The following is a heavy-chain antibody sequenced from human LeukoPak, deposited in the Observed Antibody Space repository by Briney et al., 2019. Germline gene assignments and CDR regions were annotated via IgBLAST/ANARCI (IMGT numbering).Heavy chain of an antibody. D-gene: IGHD4-17*01. J-gene: IGHJ6*03. CDR2: IYHRGSP. Sequence: SDTQSLPCTVCGYSFSSGYYRGWIGQRPGEGLEWIGCIYHRGSPYYNPSLKSRVTISVDTSKNQCSLKLSSVTAADTAVYYCARVYGDYGYYYYYMDVWGKGTTVTVSS. CDR3: ARVYGDYGYYYYYMDV. CDR1: GYSFSSGYY. V-gene: IGHV4-38-2*02.